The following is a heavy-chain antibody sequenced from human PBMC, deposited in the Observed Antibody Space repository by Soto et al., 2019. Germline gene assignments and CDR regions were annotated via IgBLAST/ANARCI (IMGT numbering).Heavy chain of an antibody. CDR2: ISGNNGAT. D-gene: IGHD1-1*01. CDR1: GYTFANYG. V-gene: IGHV1-18*04. Sequence: QVQLMQSGNEVKKPGASVTVSCKASGYTFANYGISWVREAPGQGLEWMGWISGNNGATNYAPKVQDRITMTLDTSTGVASMALRSLRSDDTAIYYCVRDLKYLRVTGNWFDSWGQGTLVTVSS. CDR3: VRDLKYLRVTGNWFDS. J-gene: IGHJ5*01.